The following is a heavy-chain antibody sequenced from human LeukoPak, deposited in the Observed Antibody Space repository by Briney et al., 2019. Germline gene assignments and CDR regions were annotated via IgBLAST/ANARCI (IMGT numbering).Heavy chain of an antibody. CDR3: ARDPAGDRFDY. J-gene: IGHJ4*02. CDR1: GFTFSGAW. CDR2: ISSSSSYI. D-gene: IGHD4-17*01. V-gene: IGHV3-21*01. Sequence: AGGSLRLSCTASGFTFSGAWMTWVRQAPGKGLEWVSSISSSSSYIYYADSVKGRFTISRDNAKNPLYLQMNSLRAEDTAVYYCARDPAGDRFDYWGQGTLVTVSS.